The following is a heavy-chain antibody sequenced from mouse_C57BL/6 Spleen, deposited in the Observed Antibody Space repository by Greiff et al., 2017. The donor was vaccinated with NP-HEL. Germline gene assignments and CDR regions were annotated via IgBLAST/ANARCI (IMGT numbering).Heavy chain of an antibody. V-gene: IGHV1-26*01. D-gene: IGHD2-5*01. CDR2: INPNNGGT. Sequence: EVQLQQSGPELVKPGASVKISCKASGYTFTDYYMNWVKQSHGKSLEWIGDINPNNGGTSYNQKFKGKATLTVDKSSSTAYMELRSLTSEDSAVYYCARGYYSNFYFDYWGQSTTLTVSS. J-gene: IGHJ2*01. CDR1: GYTFTDYY. CDR3: ARGYYSNFYFDY.